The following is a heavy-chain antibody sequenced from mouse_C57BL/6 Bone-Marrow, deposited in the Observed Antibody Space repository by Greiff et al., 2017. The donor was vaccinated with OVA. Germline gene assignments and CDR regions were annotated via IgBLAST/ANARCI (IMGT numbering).Heavy chain of an antibody. Sequence: QVQLKQSGAELARPGASVKLSCKASGYTFTSYGISWVKQRTGQGLEWIGEIYPRSGNNYYNEKFKGKATLTADKSSSTAYMELRSLTSEDSAVYFCARGHYYGSRGDYWGQGTTLTVSS. J-gene: IGHJ2*01. CDR1: GYTFTSYG. CDR3: ARGHYYGSRGDY. D-gene: IGHD1-1*01. CDR2: IYPRSGNN. V-gene: IGHV1-81*01.